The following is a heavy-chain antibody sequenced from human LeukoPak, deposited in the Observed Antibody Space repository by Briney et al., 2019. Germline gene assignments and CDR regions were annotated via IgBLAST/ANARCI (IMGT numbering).Heavy chain of an antibody. CDR2: INTDGAVT. V-gene: IGHV3-74*01. CDR3: ARDATMVRGVILSRPNHMDV. D-gene: IGHD3-10*01. CDR1: GFTFSKYW. J-gene: IGHJ6*03. Sequence: PGGSLRLSCAASGFTFSKYWMLWVRQAPGKGLESVSRINTDGAVTTYADSVKGRFTVSRDNADNTMFLQMNSVRDEDTAVYYCARDATMVRGVILSRPNHMDVWGKGTTVTVSS.